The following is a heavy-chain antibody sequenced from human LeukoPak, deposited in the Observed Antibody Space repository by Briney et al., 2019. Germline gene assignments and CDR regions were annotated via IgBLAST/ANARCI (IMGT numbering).Heavy chain of an antibody. J-gene: IGHJ4*02. Sequence: SETLSLTCTVSGYSISSGYYWGWIRQPPGKGLEWIGSTYHSGSTYYNPSLKSRVTISVDTSKNQFSLKLSSVTAADTALYYCARWRELQHFDYWGQGTLVTVSS. V-gene: IGHV4-38-2*02. D-gene: IGHD1-7*01. CDR2: TYHSGST. CDR1: GYSISSGYY. CDR3: ARWRELQHFDY.